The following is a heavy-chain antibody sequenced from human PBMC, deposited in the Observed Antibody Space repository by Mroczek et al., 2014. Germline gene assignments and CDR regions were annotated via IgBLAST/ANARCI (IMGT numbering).Heavy chain of an antibody. CDR2: INHSGST. J-gene: IGHJ4*02. Sequence: QVQLQQWGARLLKPSETLSLTCAVYGGSFSGYYWSWIRQPPGKGLEWIGEINHSGSTNYNPSLKSRVTISVDTSKNQFSLKLSSVTAADTAVYYCARGVRHSDCSSTSCPTYFDYWGQGTLVTVSS. CDR1: GGSFSGYY. V-gene: IGHV4-34*01. CDR3: ARGVRHSDCSSTSCPTYFDY. D-gene: IGHD2-2*01.